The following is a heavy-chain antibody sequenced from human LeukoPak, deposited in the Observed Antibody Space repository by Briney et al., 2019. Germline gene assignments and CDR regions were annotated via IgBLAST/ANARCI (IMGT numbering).Heavy chain of an antibody. CDR1: GGSISSGDYY. V-gene: IGHV4-30-4*08. D-gene: IGHD6-6*01. J-gene: IGHJ4*02. CDR3: ARVIQGSSALMVFDY. Sequence: PSQTLSLTCTVSGGSISSGDYYWSWIRQPPGKDLEWIGYIYYSGSTYYNPSLKSRVTISVDTSKNQFSLKLSSVTAADTAVYYCARVIQGSSALMVFDYWGQGTLVTVSS. CDR2: IYYSGST.